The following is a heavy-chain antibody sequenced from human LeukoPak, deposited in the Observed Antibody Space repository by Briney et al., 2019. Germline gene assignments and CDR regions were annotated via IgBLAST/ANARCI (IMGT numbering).Heavy chain of an antibody. CDR3: ATDPDSSGYYYPIFDY. Sequence: GGSLRLSCAASGFTFSSYAMHWVRQAPGKGLVWVAIISYDGSNKYYADSVEGRFTISRDNSKNTLYLQINSLRAEDTAVYYCATDPDSSGYYYPIFDYWGQGTLATVSS. CDR1: GFTFSSYA. CDR2: ISYDGSNK. J-gene: IGHJ4*02. V-gene: IGHV3-30-3*01. D-gene: IGHD3-22*01.